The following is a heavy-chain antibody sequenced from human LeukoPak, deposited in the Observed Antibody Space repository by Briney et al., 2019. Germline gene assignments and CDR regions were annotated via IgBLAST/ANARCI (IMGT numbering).Heavy chain of an antibody. D-gene: IGHD6-13*01. CDR2: INPNSGGT. J-gene: IGHJ3*02. Sequence: GASVKVSCKASGYTFINYGIGWVRQAPGQGLEWMGWINPNSGGTNYAQKFQGRVTMTRDTSISTAYMELSRLRSDDTAVYYCARVGNPGIARAFDIWGQGTMVTVSS. V-gene: IGHV1-2*02. CDR1: GYTFINYG. CDR3: ARVGNPGIARAFDI.